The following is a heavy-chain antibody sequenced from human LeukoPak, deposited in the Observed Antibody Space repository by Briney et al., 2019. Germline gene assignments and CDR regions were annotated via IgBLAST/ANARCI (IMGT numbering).Heavy chain of an antibody. J-gene: IGHJ4*02. CDR1: GGSISGHY. Sequence: SETLSLTCSVSGGSISGHYWTWIRQPPGKGLEWIGQIHYSGSTEYNPSLKSRVTISVDRTKNHFSLKLISVTAADTALYYCARVINWGGNQPFDYWGQGTLVTVSS. D-gene: IGHD3-16*01. CDR2: IHYSGST. V-gene: IGHV4-59*11. CDR3: ARVINWGGNQPFDY.